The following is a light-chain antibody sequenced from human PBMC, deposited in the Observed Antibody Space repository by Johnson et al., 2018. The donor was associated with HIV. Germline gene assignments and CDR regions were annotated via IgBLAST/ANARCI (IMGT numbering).Light chain of an antibody. J-gene: IGLJ1*01. Sequence: QSVLTQPPSVSAAPGQKVTISCSGSSSNIGSNYVSWYQQFPGTAPKLLIYENDKRPSGIPDRFSGSKSDTSAALGITGLQTGDEADYYCGTWDSSLSAGPLYVFGSGTKVTVL. V-gene: IGLV1-51*02. CDR2: END. CDR1: SSNIGSNY. CDR3: GTWDSSLSAGPLYV.